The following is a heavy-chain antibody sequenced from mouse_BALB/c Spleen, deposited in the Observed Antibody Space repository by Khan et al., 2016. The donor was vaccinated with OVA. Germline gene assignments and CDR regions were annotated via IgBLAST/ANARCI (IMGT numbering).Heavy chain of an antibody. CDR3: ARNREPDYFDY. V-gene: IGHV2-9*02. J-gene: IGHJ2*01. CDR2: IWAGGST. Sequence: QVQLKQSGPGLVAPSQSLSITCTVSGFSLTSHGVHWVRQPPGKGLEWLGVIWAGGSTNYNSALMSRRSISKDSSKSHVFLKVNSLQTDDTSIYYCARNREPDYFDYWGQGTTLIVSS. CDR1: GFSLTSHG.